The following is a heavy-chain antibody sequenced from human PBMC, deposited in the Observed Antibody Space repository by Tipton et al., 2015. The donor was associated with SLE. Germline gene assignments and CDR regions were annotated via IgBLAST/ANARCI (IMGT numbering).Heavy chain of an antibody. D-gene: IGHD1-26*01. CDR1: GGSISNYY. J-gene: IGHJ6*03. V-gene: IGHV4-4*07. CDR2: IHTSGII. CDR3: ARFGRGANFYYYMDV. Sequence: LRLSCAVSGGSISNYYWSWIRQPAGKGLEWIGRIHTSGIINHNPSLESRVTMSVDMSKNQFSVNLSSVTAADTAVYYCARFGRGANFYYYMDVWGKGTTVTVSS.